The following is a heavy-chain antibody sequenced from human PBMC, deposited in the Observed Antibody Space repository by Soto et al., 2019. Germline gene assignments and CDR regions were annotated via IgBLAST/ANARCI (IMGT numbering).Heavy chain of an antibody. Sequence: GGSLRLSCAASGFSFPSFAMSWVRQAPGKGLEWVSAIGAGSAGTHYADSVKGRFTISRDDSKNTLYLEMNSQRADDTAVYYCAAPRVWVARTRYFDPWGQGTPVTVSS. J-gene: IGHJ5*02. V-gene: IGHV3-23*01. CDR1: GFSFPSFA. D-gene: IGHD3-16*01. CDR2: IGAGSAGT. CDR3: AAPRVWVARTRYFDP.